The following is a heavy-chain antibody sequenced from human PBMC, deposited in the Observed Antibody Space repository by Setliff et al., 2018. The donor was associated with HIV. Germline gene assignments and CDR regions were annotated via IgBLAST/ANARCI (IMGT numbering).Heavy chain of an antibody. CDR1: GFTFSRST. J-gene: IGHJ5*02. CDR3: AAEINTDNNCCWFDP. CDR2: ISIGSGLT. D-gene: IGHD1-20*01. Sequence: SVKVSCKTSGFTFSRSTIQWVRQARGQPLEWVGWISIGSGLTKYEQKFHGRVTFTRDMSTSTAYMEVSSLRSDDTAVYYCAAEINTDNNCCWFDPWDQGTLVTVSS. V-gene: IGHV1-58*02.